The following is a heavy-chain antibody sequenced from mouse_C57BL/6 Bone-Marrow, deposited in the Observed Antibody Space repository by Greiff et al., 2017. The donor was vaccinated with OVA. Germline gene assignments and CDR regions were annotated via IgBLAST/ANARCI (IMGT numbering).Heavy chain of an antibody. CDR2: LDPENGDT. V-gene: IGHV14-4*01. D-gene: IGHD1-1*01. Sequence: VQLQQSGAELVRPGASVKLSCTASGLNIKDDYMQWVQQRPEQGLEWIGWLDPENGDTEYASKFQGKATITADTSSNTAYLQLSSLTSEDTAVYYCTTVSYVWWFAYWGQGTLVTVSA. CDR1: GLNIKDDY. CDR3: TTVSYVWWFAY. J-gene: IGHJ3*01.